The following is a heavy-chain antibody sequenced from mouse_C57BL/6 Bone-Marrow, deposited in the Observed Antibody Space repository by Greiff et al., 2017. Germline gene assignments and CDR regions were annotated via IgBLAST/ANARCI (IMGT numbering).Heavy chain of an antibody. D-gene: IGHD2-3*01. V-gene: IGHV3-6*01. CDR1: GYSITSGYY. CDR3: ASYDGYLYFDY. CDR2: ISYDGSN. Sequence: EVQLQESGPGLVKPSQSLSLTCSVTGYSITSGYYWNWIRQFPGNKLEWMGYISYDGSNNYNPSLKNRISITRDTSKNQFFLKLNSVTTEDTATYYCASYDGYLYFDYWGQGTTLTVSS. J-gene: IGHJ2*01.